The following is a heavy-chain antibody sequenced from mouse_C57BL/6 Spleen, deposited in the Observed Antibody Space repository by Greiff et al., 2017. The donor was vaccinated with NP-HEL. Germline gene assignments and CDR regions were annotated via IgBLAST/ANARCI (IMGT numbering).Heavy chain of an antibody. CDR3: ARRGDGYFAWFAY. J-gene: IGHJ3*01. V-gene: IGHV1-61*01. D-gene: IGHD2-3*01. Sequence: VQLQQPGAELVRPGSSVKLSCKASGYTFTSYWMDWVKQRPGQGLEWIGNIYPSDSETHYNQKFKDKATLTVDKSSSTAYMQLSSLTSEDSAVYYCARRGDGYFAWFAYWGQGTLVTVSA. CDR1: GYTFTSYW. CDR2: IYPSDSET.